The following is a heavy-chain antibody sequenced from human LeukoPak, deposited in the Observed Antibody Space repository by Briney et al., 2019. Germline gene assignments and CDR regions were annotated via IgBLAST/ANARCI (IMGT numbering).Heavy chain of an antibody. V-gene: IGHV1-2*06. J-gene: IGHJ4*02. CDR1: GYTFTGYY. CDR3: ARRGYSYGYGMSL. Sequence: ASVKVSCKASGYTFTGYYMHWVRQAPGQGLEWMGRINPNSGGTNYAQRFQGRVTMTRDTSISTAYMELSRLRSDDTAVYYCARRGYSYGYGMSLWGQGTLGTVSS. D-gene: IGHD5-18*01. CDR2: INPNSGGT.